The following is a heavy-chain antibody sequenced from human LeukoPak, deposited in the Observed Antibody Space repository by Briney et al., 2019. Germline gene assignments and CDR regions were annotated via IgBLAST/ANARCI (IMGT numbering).Heavy chain of an antibody. CDR2: IYYSGST. D-gene: IGHD4-17*01. CDR1: GGSISSYY. V-gene: IGHV4-59*01. Sequence: SETLSLTCTVSGGSISSYYWSWIRQPPGKGLEWIGYIYYSGSTNYNPSLKSRVTISVDTSKNQFSLKLSSVTAADTAVYYCARSREDYGDYYFDYWGQGTLVTVSS. CDR3: ARSREDYGDYYFDY. J-gene: IGHJ4*02.